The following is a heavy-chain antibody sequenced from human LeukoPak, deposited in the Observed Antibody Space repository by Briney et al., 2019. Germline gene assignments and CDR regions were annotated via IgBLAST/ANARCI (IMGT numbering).Heavy chain of an antibody. Sequence: SSETLSLTCTVSGGSISSHYWSWIRQPPGKGLEWIGYIYYSGSTNYNPSLKSRVTISVDTSKNQFSLKLSSVTAADTAVYYCAGSIAARDWFDPWGQGTLVTVSS. V-gene: IGHV4-59*08. J-gene: IGHJ5*02. CDR2: IYYSGST. D-gene: IGHD6-6*01. CDR3: AGSIAARDWFDP. CDR1: GGSISSHY.